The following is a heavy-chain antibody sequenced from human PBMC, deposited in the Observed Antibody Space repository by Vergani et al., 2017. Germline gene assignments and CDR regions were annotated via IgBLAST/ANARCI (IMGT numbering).Heavy chain of an antibody. CDR1: GGTFSSYA. Sequence: QVQLVQSGAEVKKPGSSVKVSCKASGGTFSSYAISWVRQAPGQGLEWMGGIIPIFGTAHHAQKFQGRVTITADESTSTAYMEPSSLRSEDTAVYYCASPSRVVGATRLALDYWGQGTLVTVSS. V-gene: IGHV1-69*12. D-gene: IGHD1-26*01. CDR2: IIPIFGTA. CDR3: ASPSRVVGATRLALDY. J-gene: IGHJ4*02.